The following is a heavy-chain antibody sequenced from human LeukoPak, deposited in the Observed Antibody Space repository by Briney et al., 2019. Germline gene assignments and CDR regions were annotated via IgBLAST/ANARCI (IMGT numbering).Heavy chain of an antibody. V-gene: IGHV4-59*01. J-gene: IGHJ4*02. D-gene: IGHD3-10*01. Sequence: SESLSLTCTVSGGSISSYYWSWIRQPPGKGLEWIGYIYYSGSTNYNPSLKSRVTISLDTSKNQFSLKLSSVTAADTAVYYCAMAGGSGTYYVDYWGQGTLATVSS. CDR3: AMAGGSGTYYVDY. CDR2: IYYSGST. CDR1: GGSISSYY.